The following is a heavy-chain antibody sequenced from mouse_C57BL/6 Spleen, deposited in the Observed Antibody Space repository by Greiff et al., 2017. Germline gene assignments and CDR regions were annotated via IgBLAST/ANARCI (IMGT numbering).Heavy chain of an antibody. CDR3: TTGYGSSSFAY. Sequence: VQLKQSGAELVRPGASVKLSCTASGFNIKDDYMHWVKQRPEQGLEWIGWIDPENGDTEYASKFQGKATITADTSSNTAYLQLSSLTSEDTAVYYCTTGYGSSSFAYWGQGTLVTVSA. D-gene: IGHD1-1*01. V-gene: IGHV14-4*01. CDR2: IDPENGDT. CDR1: GFNIKDDY. J-gene: IGHJ3*01.